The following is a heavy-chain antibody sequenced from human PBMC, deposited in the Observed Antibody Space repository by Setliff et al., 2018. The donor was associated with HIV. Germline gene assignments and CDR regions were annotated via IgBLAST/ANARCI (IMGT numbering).Heavy chain of an antibody. Sequence: PSETLSLTCAVSGVSITSATYYWSWLSHSPGKGLEWIGYIDYSGSAFYNPSLKSRLTISRDTSKNQFSLRMKSVTAADTAVYYCAREGKSALVTNYFDYWGRGTLVTVSS. CDR3: AREGKSALVTNYFDY. CDR2: IDYSGSA. J-gene: IGHJ4*02. V-gene: IGHV4-31*02. CDR1: GVSITSATYY. D-gene: IGHD5-18*01.